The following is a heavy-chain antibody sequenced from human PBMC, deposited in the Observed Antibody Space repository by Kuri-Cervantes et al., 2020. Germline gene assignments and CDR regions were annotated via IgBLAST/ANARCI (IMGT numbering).Heavy chain of an antibody. D-gene: IGHD3-10*01. CDR1: GYSFSMYG. V-gene: IGHV1-18*01. Sequence: ASVKVSCKTYGYSFSMYGLSWIRQAPGQGLEWMGWISAYNGDTNYAQKLQGRVTMTTDTSTSTAYMELRSLRSDDTAVYYCARCMVRGVIFFNWFDPWGQGTLVTVSS. J-gene: IGHJ5*02. CDR3: ARCMVRGVIFFNWFDP. CDR2: ISAYNGDT.